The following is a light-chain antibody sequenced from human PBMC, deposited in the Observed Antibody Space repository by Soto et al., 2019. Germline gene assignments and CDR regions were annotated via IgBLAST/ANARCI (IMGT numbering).Light chain of an antibody. CDR1: QSVSNN. CDR3: QQYNNWPPLT. Sequence: EIVMTQSPATLSVSPGERATLSCRASQSVSNNLAWYQQKPGQAPRLLIYGASTRATGIPARFSGSGSGTDFTITISSLQSEDFVVYYCQQYNNWPPLTFGGGTKVEIK. J-gene: IGKJ4*01. CDR2: GAS. V-gene: IGKV3-15*01.